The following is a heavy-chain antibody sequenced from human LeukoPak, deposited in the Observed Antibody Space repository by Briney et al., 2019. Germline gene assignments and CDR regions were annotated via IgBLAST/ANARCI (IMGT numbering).Heavy chain of an antibody. Sequence: PGGSLRLSCAASGFTFDDYAMHWVRQAPGKGLEWVSLISGDGGSTYYADSVKGRFTISRDNSKNSLYLQMNSLRTEDTALYYCAKSGLAYCGGDCSAFDYWGQGTLATVSS. CDR2: ISGDGGST. D-gene: IGHD2-21*02. J-gene: IGHJ4*02. CDR3: AKSGLAYCGGDCSAFDY. CDR1: GFTFDDYA. V-gene: IGHV3-43*02.